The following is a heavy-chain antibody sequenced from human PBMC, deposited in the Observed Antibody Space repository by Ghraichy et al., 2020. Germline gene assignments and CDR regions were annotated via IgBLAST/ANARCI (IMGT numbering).Heavy chain of an antibody. D-gene: IGHD2-15*01. CDR1: GFTFSSYA. CDR2: ISTDSIYT. CDR3: VRQGSGGGLAAHPFDY. J-gene: IGHJ4*02. V-gene: IGHV3-23*01. Sequence: LTCAASGFTFSSYAMSWVRQAPGKGLEWVSAISTDSIYTYYTDSVEGRFTISRDNSKTTLYLQMKSLRAEDTAIYYCVRQGSGGGLAAHPFDYWGQGTLVAVSS.